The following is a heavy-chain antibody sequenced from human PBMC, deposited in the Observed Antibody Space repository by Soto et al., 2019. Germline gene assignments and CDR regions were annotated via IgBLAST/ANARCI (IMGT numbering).Heavy chain of an antibody. J-gene: IGHJ4*02. CDR2: ISGSGSTI. CDR3: ARGETFVTGYYRPFDY. CDR1: GGTFSGYE. D-gene: IGHD3-9*01. Sequence: PSVAWVAPGGTFSGYEMNWVRRAPGKGLEWVSYISGSGSTIYHADSVKGRFTISRDNAKNSLYLQMNSLRAEDTAVYYCARGETFVTGYYRPFDYWGQGTLVTVSS. V-gene: IGHV3-48*03.